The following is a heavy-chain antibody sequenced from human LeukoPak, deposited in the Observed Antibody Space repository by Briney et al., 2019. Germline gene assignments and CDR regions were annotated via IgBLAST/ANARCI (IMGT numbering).Heavy chain of an antibody. Sequence: PSETLSLTCAVYGGSFSGYYWSWIRQPPGKGLEWIGEINHSGSTNHNPSLKSRVTISVDTSKNQFSLKLSSVTAADTAVYYCARELVVIITTYNWFDPWGQGTLVTVSS. V-gene: IGHV4-34*01. CDR3: ARELVVIITTYNWFDP. CDR1: GGSFSGYY. CDR2: INHSGST. D-gene: IGHD3-22*01. J-gene: IGHJ5*02.